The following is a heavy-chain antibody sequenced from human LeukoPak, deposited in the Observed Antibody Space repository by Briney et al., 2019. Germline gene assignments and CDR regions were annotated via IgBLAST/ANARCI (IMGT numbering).Heavy chain of an antibody. Sequence: LSGGSLTLSCSASGVTFSSYAMSWVRQPPGKGLEWVSAISGSGGSTYYADSVKGRFTISRDNSKNTLYLQMNSLRAEDTAVYYCAKDDGYSAFHWGQGTLVTVSS. CDR1: GVTFSSYA. CDR3: AKDDGYSAFH. V-gene: IGHV3-23*01. D-gene: IGHD5-12*01. CDR2: ISGSGGST. J-gene: IGHJ4*02.